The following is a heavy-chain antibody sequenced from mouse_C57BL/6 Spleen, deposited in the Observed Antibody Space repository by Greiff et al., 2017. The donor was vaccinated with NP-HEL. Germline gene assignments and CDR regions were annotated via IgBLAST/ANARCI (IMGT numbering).Heavy chain of an antibody. Sequence: QVQLQQPGAELVKPGASVKMSCKASGYTFTSSWITWVKQRPGQGLEWIGDIYPGSGSTNYNEKFKSKATLTVDTSSSTAYMQLSSLTSEDSAVYYCARYDYDGGYAMDYWGQGTSVTVSS. V-gene: IGHV1-55*01. CDR1: GYTFTSSW. CDR2: IYPGSGST. CDR3: ARYDYDGGYAMDY. D-gene: IGHD2-4*01. J-gene: IGHJ4*01.